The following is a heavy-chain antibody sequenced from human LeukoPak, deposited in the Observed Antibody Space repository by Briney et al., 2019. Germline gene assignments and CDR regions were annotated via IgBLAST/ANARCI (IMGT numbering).Heavy chain of an antibody. CDR1: GGCISSYY. CDR3: ASLIYDSSGYYFDS. Sequence: SETLSLTCTVSGGCISSYYWSWIRQPPGKGLEWIVSFYYSGSTNHNPSLKSRLTISVDTSKNQFSLKLSSVTAADTAVYYCASLIYDSSGYYFDSWGQGTLVTVSS. CDR2: FYYSGST. D-gene: IGHD3-22*01. V-gene: IGHV4-59*08. J-gene: IGHJ4*02.